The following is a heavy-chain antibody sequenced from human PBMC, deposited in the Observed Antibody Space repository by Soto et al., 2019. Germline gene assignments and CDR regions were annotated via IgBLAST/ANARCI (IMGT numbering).Heavy chain of an antibody. Sequence: EVQLLESGGGLVQPGGSVRLSCAASGFTFTPSAMSWVRQPPGKGLEWVSGISSSGDIPYYADSVKGRFTISRDQSKKTVYLQMNSLRAEDTALYYCAKVNSIVGDGDHDYWGQGTLVSVSS. CDR2: ISSSGDIP. J-gene: IGHJ4*02. CDR1: GFTFTPSA. D-gene: IGHD4-17*01. CDR3: AKVNSIVGDGDHDY. V-gene: IGHV3-23*01.